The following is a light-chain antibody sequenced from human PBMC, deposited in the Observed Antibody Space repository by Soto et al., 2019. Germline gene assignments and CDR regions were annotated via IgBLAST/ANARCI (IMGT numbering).Light chain of an antibody. CDR3: CSFAGSYTLYV. J-gene: IGLJ1*01. CDR2: DVS. CDR1: SSDVGGYSY. V-gene: IGLV2-11*01. Sequence: QSVLTQPRSVAGSPGQSVTISCTGTSSDVGGYSYVSWFQQHPGKAPKLMIYDVSKRPSGVPDRFSGSKSGNTASLTISGLKAEDEAYYYCCSFAGSYTLYVFGTGTKLTVL.